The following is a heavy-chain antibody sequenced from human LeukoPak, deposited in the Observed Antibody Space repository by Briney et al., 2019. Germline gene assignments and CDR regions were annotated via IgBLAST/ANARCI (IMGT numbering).Heavy chain of an antibody. CDR1: GYTFTSYG. CDR3: ARAHLGYCSGGSCNPGDAFDI. CDR2: ISAYNGNT. Sequence: ASVKVSCKASGYTFTSYGISWVRQAPGQGLEWMGWISAYNGNTNYAQKLQGRVTMTTDTSTSTAYMELRSLRSDDTAVYYCARAHLGYCSGGSCNPGDAFDIWGQGTMVTVSS. V-gene: IGHV1-18*01. J-gene: IGHJ3*02. D-gene: IGHD2-15*01.